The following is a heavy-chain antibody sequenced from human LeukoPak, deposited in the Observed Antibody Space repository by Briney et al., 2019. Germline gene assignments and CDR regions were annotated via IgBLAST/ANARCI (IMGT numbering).Heavy chain of an antibody. CDR1: GGSISSGDYY. CDR3: ARGTAMAPVDY. V-gene: IGHV4-30-4*01. J-gene: IGHJ4*02. CDR2: IYYSGST. D-gene: IGHD5-18*01. Sequence: PSQTLSPTCTVSGGSISSGDYYWSWIRQPPGKGLEWIGYIYYSGSTYYNPSLKSRVTISVDTSKNQFSLKLSSVTAADTAVYYCARGTAMAPVDYWGQGTLVTVSS.